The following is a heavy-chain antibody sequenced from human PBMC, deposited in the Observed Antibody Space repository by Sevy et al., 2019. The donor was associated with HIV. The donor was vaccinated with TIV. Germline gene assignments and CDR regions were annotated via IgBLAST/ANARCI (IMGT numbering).Heavy chain of an antibody. V-gene: IGHV3-23*01. CDR1: GFTFSSYA. CDR3: AKLGHWIDYYDRSGYNAFDI. J-gene: IGHJ3*02. Sequence: GGSLRLSCAASGFTFSSYAMSWVRQAPGKGLEWVSGISGSGGSTYYEDSVKGRFTISRDNSKNTLYLQMNSLRAEDTAVYYCAKLGHWIDYYDRSGYNAFDIWGHGTMVTVSS. D-gene: IGHD3-22*01. CDR2: ISGSGGST.